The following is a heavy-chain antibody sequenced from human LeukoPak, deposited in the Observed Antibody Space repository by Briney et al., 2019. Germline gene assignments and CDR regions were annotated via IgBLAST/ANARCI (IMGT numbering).Heavy chain of an antibody. J-gene: IGHJ4*02. CDR1: GFTDNTYY. V-gene: IGHV3-23*01. CDR2: ISGSGGST. CDR3: ARWRYSGYVHY. Sequence: PTGGSLRLSCAASGFTDNTYYMSWVRQAPGKGLEWVSAISGSGGSTYYADSVKGRFTISRDNSKNTLYLQMNSLRAEDTAVYYCARWRYSGYVHYWGQGTLVTVSS. D-gene: IGHD5-12*01.